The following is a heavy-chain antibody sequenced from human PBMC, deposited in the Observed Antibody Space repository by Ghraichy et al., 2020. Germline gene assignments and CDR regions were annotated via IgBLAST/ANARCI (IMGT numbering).Heavy chain of an antibody. J-gene: IGHJ3*02. V-gene: IGHV4-39*01. Sequence: SETLSLTCTVSGGSISSSSYYWGWIRQPPGKGLEWIGSIYYSGSTYYNPSLKSRVTISVDTSKNQFSLKLSSVTAADTAVYYCARPWGTESYLDLRYPPGAFDIWGQGTMVTVSS. CDR1: GGSISSSSYY. CDR2: IYYSGST. CDR3: ARPWGTESYLDLRYPPGAFDI. D-gene: IGHD3-16*01.